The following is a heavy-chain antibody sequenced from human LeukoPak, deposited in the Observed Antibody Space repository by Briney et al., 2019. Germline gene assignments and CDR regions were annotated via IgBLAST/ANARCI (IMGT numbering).Heavy chain of an antibody. D-gene: IGHD3-9*01. Sequence: GASVKVSCKASGGTFSSYAISWVRQAPGQGLEWMGGIIPIFGTANYAQKFQGRVTITADESTSTAYMELSSLRSEATAVYYCAIGVLTGYYMTHLDYWGQGTLVTVSS. CDR1: GGTFSSYA. CDR3: AIGVLTGYYMTHLDY. V-gene: IGHV1-69*01. CDR2: IIPIFGTA. J-gene: IGHJ4*02.